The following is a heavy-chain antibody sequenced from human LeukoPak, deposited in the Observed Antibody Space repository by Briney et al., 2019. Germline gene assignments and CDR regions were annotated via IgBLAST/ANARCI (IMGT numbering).Heavy chain of an antibody. CDR3: TTDKLWELTDYWGYFDY. V-gene: IGHV3-15*01. Sequence: GGSLRLSCAASGFTFSSAWMSWARQAPGKGLEWVGRIKSKTAGGTTDYAAPVKGRFTISRDDSKNTLYLQMNSLKTEDTAVYYCTTDKLWELTDYWGYFDYWGQGSLVTVSS. CDR2: IKSKTAGGTT. J-gene: IGHJ4*02. CDR1: GFTFSSAW. D-gene: IGHD1-26*01.